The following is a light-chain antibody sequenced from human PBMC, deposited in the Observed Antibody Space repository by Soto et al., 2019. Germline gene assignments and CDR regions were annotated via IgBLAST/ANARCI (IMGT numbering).Light chain of an antibody. Sequence: EIVMTQSPATLSVSPGERATLSCRASQSVSSDLAWYHQKPGQAPRLLIYGASTRATGIPARFSGSGSGTEFTLTINSLQSEDVAVYYCQQYNNWPRTCGQGTKVEIK. CDR3: QQYNNWPRT. CDR2: GAS. J-gene: IGKJ1*01. CDR1: QSVSSD. V-gene: IGKV3-15*01.